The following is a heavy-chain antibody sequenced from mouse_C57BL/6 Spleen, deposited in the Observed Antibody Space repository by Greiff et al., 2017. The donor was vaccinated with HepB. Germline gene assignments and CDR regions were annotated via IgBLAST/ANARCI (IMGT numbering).Heavy chain of an antibody. J-gene: IGHJ1*03. Sequence: DVKLQESGPGLVKPSQSLSLTCSVTGYSITSGYYWNWIRQFPGNKLEWMGYISYDGSNNYNPSLKNRISITRDTSKNQFFLKLNSVTTEDTATYYCAREDSHWYFDVWGTGTTVTVSS. CDR1: GYSITSGYY. V-gene: IGHV3-6*01. CDR2: ISYDGSN. CDR3: AREDSHWYFDV. D-gene: IGHD2-12*01.